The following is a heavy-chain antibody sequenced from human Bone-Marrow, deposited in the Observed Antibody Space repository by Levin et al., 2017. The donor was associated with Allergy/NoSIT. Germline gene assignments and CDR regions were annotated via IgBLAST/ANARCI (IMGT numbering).Heavy chain of an antibody. D-gene: IGHD6-19*01. V-gene: IGHV4-4*07. J-gene: IGHJ4*02. CDR2: IYTSGST. Sequence: SQTLSLTCTVSGGSISSYYWSWIRQPAGKGLEWIGRIYTSGSTNYNPSLKSRVTMSVDTSKNQFSLKLSSVTAADTAVYYCARGRTPSSGWLNFDYWGQGTLVTVSS. CDR3: ARGRTPSSGWLNFDY. CDR1: GGSISSYY.